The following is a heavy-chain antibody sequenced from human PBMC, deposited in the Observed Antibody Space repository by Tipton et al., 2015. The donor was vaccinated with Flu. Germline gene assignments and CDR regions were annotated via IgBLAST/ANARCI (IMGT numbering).Heavy chain of an antibody. V-gene: IGHV3-11*01. CDR2: ISSSGSTI. CDR3: ARDNREYSGRYSGYYFDY. CDR1: GFTFSDYY. Sequence: SLRLSCAASGFTFSDYYMTWVRQAPGKGLEWVSYISSSGSTIYYADSVKGRFTISRDNGKNSLYLQMNSLRAEDTAVYYWARDNREYSGRYSGYYFDYWGQGTLVTVSS. D-gene: IGHD1-26*01. J-gene: IGHJ4*02.